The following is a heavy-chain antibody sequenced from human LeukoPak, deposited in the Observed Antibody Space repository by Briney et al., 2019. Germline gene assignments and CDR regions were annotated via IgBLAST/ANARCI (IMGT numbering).Heavy chain of an antibody. CDR1: GFTVSSYW. V-gene: IGHV3-74*01. Sequence: GSLRLSCAASGFTVSSYWMHWVRQAPGKGLVWVSRINGDGSSTAYADSVKGRFTISRDNAKNTLYLQMNSLTAEDTAVYYCARGPPWYFDLWGRGTLVTVSS. CDR3: ARGPPWYFDL. J-gene: IGHJ2*01. CDR2: INGDGSST. D-gene: IGHD6-25*01.